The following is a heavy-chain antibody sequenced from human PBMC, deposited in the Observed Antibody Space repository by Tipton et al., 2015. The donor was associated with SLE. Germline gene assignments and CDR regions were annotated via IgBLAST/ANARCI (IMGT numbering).Heavy chain of an antibody. CDR2: IYTSGST. V-gene: IGHV4-4*07. J-gene: IGHJ4*02. Sequence: TLSLTCTVSGGSISSYYWSWIRQPAGKGLEWLGRIYTSGSTNYNPSLQSRVTMSVDTSKNQFSLKLSSVTAADTAVYYCARGEVHGSSTREVWGQGTLVTVSS. CDR1: GGSISSYY. D-gene: IGHD2-2*01. CDR3: ARGEVHGSSTREV.